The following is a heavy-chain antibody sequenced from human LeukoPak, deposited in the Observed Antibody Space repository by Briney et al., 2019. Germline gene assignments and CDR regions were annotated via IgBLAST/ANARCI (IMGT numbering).Heavy chain of an antibody. CDR3: ARGGSCGGDCYLNYYYYGMDV. D-gene: IGHD2-21*02. CDR2: IIPILGIA. CDR1: GGTFSSYA. Sequence: ASVKVSCKASGGTFSSYAISWVRQAPGQGLEWMGRIIPILGIANYAQKFQGRVTITADKSTGTAYMELSSLRSEDTAVYYCARGGSCGGDCYLNYYYYGMDVWGQGTTVTVSS. J-gene: IGHJ6*02. V-gene: IGHV1-69*04.